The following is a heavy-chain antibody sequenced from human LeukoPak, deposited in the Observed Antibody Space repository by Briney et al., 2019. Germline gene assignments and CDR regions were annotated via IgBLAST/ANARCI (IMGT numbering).Heavy chain of an antibody. CDR3: ARDWGYCSGDGCQERFDY. V-gene: IGHV3-7*05. CDR2: IKHDGSEK. CDR1: GFSFNTYW. D-gene: IGHD2-15*01. J-gene: IGHJ4*02. Sequence: GGSLRLSCAASGFSFNTYWMSWVRQAPEKGLEWVAIIKHDGSEKFYVDSVKGRFTISRDNARNSLYLQMNSLRDGDTAVYYCARDWGYCSGDGCQERFDYWGQGTLVTVSS.